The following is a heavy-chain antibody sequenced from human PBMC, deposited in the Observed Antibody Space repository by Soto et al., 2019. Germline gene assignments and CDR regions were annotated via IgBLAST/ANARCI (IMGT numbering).Heavy chain of an antibody. V-gene: IGHV3-23*01. J-gene: IGHJ4*02. Sequence: GGSLRLSCAASGFTFSSYAMSWVRQAPGKGLEWVSAISGSGGSTYYADSVKGRFTISRDNSKNTLYLQMNSLWAEDTAVYYCAKAPSMATKPRFDYWGQGTLVTVSS. CDR2: ISGSGGST. CDR3: AKAPSMATKPRFDY. D-gene: IGHD3-10*01. CDR1: GFTFSSYA.